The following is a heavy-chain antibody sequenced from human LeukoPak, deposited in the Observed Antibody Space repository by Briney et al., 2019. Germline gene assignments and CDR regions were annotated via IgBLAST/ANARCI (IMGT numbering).Heavy chain of an antibody. CDR3: ARRIGYYYYYMDV. CDR1: GGSISRSNW. Sequence: SETLSLTCAVSGGSISRSNWWSWVRQPPGKGLEWIGEIYHSGSTNYNPSLKSRVTISVDKSKNQFSLKLSSVTAADTAVYYCARRIGYYYYYMDVWGKGTTVTVSS. J-gene: IGHJ6*03. CDR2: IYHSGST. V-gene: IGHV4-4*02. D-gene: IGHD2-15*01.